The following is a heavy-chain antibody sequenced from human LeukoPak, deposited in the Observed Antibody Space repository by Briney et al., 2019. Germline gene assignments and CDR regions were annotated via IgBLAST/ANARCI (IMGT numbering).Heavy chain of an antibody. CDR1: GGSISSSNW. V-gene: IGHV4-4*02. Sequence: SETLSLTCAVSGGSISSSNWWSWVRHPPGEGLEWIGYIYYTGSTNYNPSLKNRVTISLDPSKNQFSLKLSSVTAADSAVYYCGRRSGYYYGVDVWGQGTTVTVSS. J-gene: IGHJ6*02. CDR3: GRRSGYYYGVDV. CDR2: IYYTGST.